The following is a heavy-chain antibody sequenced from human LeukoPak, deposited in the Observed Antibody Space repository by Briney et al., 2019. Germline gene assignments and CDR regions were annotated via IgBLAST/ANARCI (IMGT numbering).Heavy chain of an antibody. Sequence: GASEKVSCKASGYTFTSYHMHWVRQAPGRGLEWMGKINLSGGSTTYAQKFQGRVTMTRDTSTSTVYMELSSLRSEDTAVYYCARDYVDDIPMIKDYWGQGTLVTVSS. CDR2: INLSGGST. J-gene: IGHJ4*02. D-gene: IGHD2-8*01. CDR3: ARDYVDDIPMIKDY. V-gene: IGHV1-46*01. CDR1: GYTFTSYH.